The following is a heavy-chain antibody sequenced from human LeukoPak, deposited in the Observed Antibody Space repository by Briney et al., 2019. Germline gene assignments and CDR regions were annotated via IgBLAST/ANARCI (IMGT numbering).Heavy chain of an antibody. CDR3: ARAFRRMVRHPFDY. CDR2: IYTSGST. D-gene: IGHD3-10*01. CDR1: GGSISSGNYY. Sequence: SQTLSLTCSVSGGSISSGNYYWSWIRQPAGKGLEWIGRIYTSGSTNYNPSLKRRLTMSVDTSKNQFSLKLSSVSAADTAVYYCARAFRRMVRHPFDYWGQGTLVTVSS. V-gene: IGHV4-61*02. J-gene: IGHJ4*02.